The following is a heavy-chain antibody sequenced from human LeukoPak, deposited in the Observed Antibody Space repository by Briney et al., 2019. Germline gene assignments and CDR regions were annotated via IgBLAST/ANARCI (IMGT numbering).Heavy chain of an antibody. V-gene: IGHV4-39*01. D-gene: IGHD5-24*01. CDR2: IFYSGNT. J-gene: IGHJ4*02. Sequence: SETLSLTCTVSGGSISSYYWGWIRQPPGKGLEWVGSIFYSGNTYDNPSLKSRVTISVDTSKNQFSLKLNSVTAADTAVYYCARHRSKWLQSSFDYWGQGTLVTVSS. CDR3: ARHRSKWLQSSFDY. CDR1: GGSISSYY.